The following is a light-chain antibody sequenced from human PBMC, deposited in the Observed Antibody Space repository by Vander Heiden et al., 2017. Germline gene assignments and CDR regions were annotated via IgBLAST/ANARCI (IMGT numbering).Light chain of an antibody. Sequence: DIQKTHSQSSMSASVEERVSITCRSNENINMYLSRYQKKPGEAPKFLIYAASSLQDGVPSRFSGSGSGTDFTLTITSLQPEDFATYYCQQSYNSPRTFGQGTRLEIK. CDR1: ENINMY. CDR3: QQSYNSPRT. J-gene: IGKJ5*01. CDR2: AAS. V-gene: IGKV1-39*01.